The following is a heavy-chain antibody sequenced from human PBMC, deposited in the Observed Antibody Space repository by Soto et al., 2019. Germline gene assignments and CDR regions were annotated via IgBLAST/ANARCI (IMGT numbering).Heavy chain of an antibody. Sequence: SGPTLVNPTQTLTLTCSFSGFSLSTSGVGVGWIRQSPGKALEWLALIYWSGDEHYRPSLKSRLSIIKDTSKNHVVLIMTDMDPVDTATYYCARGLATLPVFAFDIWGQGTMVTVSS. V-gene: IGHV2-5*01. J-gene: IGHJ3*02. D-gene: IGHD6-6*01. CDR2: IYWSGDE. CDR1: GFSLSTSGVG. CDR3: ARGLATLPVFAFDI.